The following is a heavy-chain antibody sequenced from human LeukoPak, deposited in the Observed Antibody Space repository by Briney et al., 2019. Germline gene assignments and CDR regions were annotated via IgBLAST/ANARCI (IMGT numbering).Heavy chain of an antibody. D-gene: IGHD6-13*01. CDR3: ASPGIAAAGGVNSDY. J-gene: IGHJ4*02. V-gene: IGHV1-69*13. CDR1: GGTFSSYA. CDR2: IIPIFGTA. Sequence: SVKVSCKASGGTFSSYAISWVRQAPGQGLEWMGGIIPIFGTANYAQKFQGRVTITADESTSTAYMELSSLRSEDTAVYYCASPGIAAAGGVNSDYWGQGTLVTVSS.